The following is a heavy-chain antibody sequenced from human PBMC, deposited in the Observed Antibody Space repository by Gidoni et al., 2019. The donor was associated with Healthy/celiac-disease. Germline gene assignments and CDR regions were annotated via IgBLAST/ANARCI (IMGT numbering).Heavy chain of an antibody. CDR2: IIPIFGTA. J-gene: IGHJ5*02. D-gene: IGHD6-13*01. CDR1: GGTFSSYA. Sequence: QVQLVQSGAEVKKPGSSVKVSCTVSGGTFSSYAISWVRQAPGQGLEWMGGIIPIFGTANYAQKFQGRVTITADESTSTAYMELSSLRSEDTAVYYCARGGSSSWYDNWFDPWGQGTLVTVSS. V-gene: IGHV1-69*01. CDR3: ARGGSSSWYDNWFDP.